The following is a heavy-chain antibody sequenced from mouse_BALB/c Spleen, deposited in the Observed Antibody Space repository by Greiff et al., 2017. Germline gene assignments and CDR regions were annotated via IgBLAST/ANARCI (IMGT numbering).Heavy chain of an antibody. CDR1: GYSITSGYY. CDR2: ISYDGSN. D-gene: IGHD1-2*01. CDR3: ARVGRLQAWFAY. J-gene: IGHJ3*01. V-gene: IGHV3-6*02. Sequence: EVKLVESGPGLVKPSQSLSLTCSVTGYSITSGYYWNWIRQFPGNKLEWMGYISYDGSNNYNPSLKNRISITRDTSKNQFFLKLNSVTTEDTATYYCARVGRLQAWFAYWGQGTLVTVSA.